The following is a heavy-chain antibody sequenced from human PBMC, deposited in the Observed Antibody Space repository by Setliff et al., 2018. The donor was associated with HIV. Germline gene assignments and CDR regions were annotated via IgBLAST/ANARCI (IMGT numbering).Heavy chain of an antibody. CDR2: IKQDGSEK. D-gene: IGHD2-2*01. Sequence: PVGSLRLSCAASGFTFSIYWMSWVRQAPGKGLEWVANIKQDGSEKYYVDSVKGRFTISRDNAKNSLYLQMNSLRAEDTAVYYCARDLALWQLLPLDYFDYWGQGTLVTVSS. CDR1: GFTFSIYW. J-gene: IGHJ4*02. V-gene: IGHV3-7*03. CDR3: ARDLALWQLLPLDYFDY.